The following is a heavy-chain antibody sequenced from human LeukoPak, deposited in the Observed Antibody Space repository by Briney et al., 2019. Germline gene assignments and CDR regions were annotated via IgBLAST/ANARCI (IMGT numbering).Heavy chain of an antibody. CDR2: MNPNSGNT. CDR3: ARIAAAGNRRLSF. D-gene: IGHD6-13*01. J-gene: IGHJ4*02. Sequence: GASVKVSCKASGYTFTSYDINWVRQATGQGLEWMGWMNPNSGNTGYAQKFQGRITMTRNTSISTAYMELSSLTSDDTAVYYCARIAAAGNRRLSFWGQGTLVTVSS. CDR1: GYTFTSYD. V-gene: IGHV1-8*01.